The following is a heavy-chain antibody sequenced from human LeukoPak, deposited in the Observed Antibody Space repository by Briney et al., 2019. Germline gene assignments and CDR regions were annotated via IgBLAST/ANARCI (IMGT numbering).Heavy chain of an antibody. J-gene: IGHJ4*02. Sequence: PGGSLRLSCAASGFTFSSYAMHWVRQAPGKGLEWVAVISYDGSNKYYADSVKGRFTISRDNSKNTLYLQMNSLRAEDTAVYYCARDQSLEPGIAVAGISDWGQGTLVTVSS. D-gene: IGHD6-19*01. CDR3: ARDQSLEPGIAVAGISD. CDR1: GFTFSSYA. V-gene: IGHV3-30-3*01. CDR2: ISYDGSNK.